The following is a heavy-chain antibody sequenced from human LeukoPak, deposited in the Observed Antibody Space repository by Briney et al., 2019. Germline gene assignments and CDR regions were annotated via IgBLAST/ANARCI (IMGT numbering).Heavy chain of an antibody. CDR2: IYYSGST. V-gene: IGHV4-61*01. CDR3: ARGGVGATDDFDY. Sequence: SETLSLTCTVSGGSVSSVSYYWSWIRQPPGKGLEWIGYIYYSGSTNYNPSLKSRVTISVDTSKNQFSPKLSSVTAADTAVYYCARGGVGATDDFDYWGQGTLVTVSS. J-gene: IGHJ4*02. D-gene: IGHD1-26*01. CDR1: GGSVSSVSYY.